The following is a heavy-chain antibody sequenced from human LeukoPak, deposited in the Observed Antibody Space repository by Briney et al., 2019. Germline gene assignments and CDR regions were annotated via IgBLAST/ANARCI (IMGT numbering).Heavy chain of an antibody. CDR1: GFTFSSYS. V-gene: IGHV3-48*01. Sequence: PGGSLRLSCAASGFTFSSYSMNWVRQAPGKGLEWVSYISSSSSTIYYADSVKGRFTISRDNAKNSLYLQMNSLRAEDTAVYYCAREAGVGVGLLWFGELITAFDYWGQGTLLTVSS. CDR3: AREAGVGVGLLWFGELITAFDY. D-gene: IGHD3-10*01. J-gene: IGHJ4*02. CDR2: ISSSSSTI.